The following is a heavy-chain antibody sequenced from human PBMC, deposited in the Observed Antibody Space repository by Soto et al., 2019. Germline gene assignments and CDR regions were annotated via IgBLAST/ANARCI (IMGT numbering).Heavy chain of an antibody. V-gene: IGHV3-30-3*01. CDR3: ARDAEWFSVWSAYYYYYGMDV. CDR1: GFTFSSYA. J-gene: IGHJ6*02. CDR2: ISYDGSNK. Sequence: GGSLRLSCAASGFTFSSYAMHWVRQAPGKGLEWVAVISYDGSNKYYADSVKGRFTISRDNSKNTLYLQMNSLRAEDTAVYYCARDAEWFSVWSAYYYYYGMDVWGRGTTVTVSS. D-gene: IGHD3-3*01.